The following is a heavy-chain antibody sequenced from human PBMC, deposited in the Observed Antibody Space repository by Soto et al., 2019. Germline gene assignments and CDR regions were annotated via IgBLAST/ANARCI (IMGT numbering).Heavy chain of an antibody. Sequence: GPSVKVSCQAPADTFTSYYIHWVRQAPGHGLEWMGIINPNGGSTRFAQTFQGRITMTRDTSISTAYMELSRLRSDDTAVYYCARVSRLSFAFDIWGQGTMVTVSS. CDR2: INPNGGST. J-gene: IGHJ3*02. V-gene: IGHV1-46*01. D-gene: IGHD3-16*02. CDR3: ARVSRLSFAFDI. CDR1: ADTFTSYY.